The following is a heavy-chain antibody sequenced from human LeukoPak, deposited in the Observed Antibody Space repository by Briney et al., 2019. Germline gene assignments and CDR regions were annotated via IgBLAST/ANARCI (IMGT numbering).Heavy chain of an antibody. V-gene: IGHV4-59*08. CDR3: ARHSDYGHDVFDY. CDR1: GGSISSYY. J-gene: IGHJ4*02. Sequence: PSETLSLTCTVSGGSISSYYWSWIRQPPGKGLEWIGYIYYSGSTNYNPSLKSRVTISVDTSKNQFSLKLSSVTAADTAVYYCARHSDYGHDVFDYWGQGTLVTVSS. D-gene: IGHD4-17*01. CDR2: IYYSGST.